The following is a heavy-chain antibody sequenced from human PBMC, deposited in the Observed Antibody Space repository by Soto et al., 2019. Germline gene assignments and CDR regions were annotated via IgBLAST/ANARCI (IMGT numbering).Heavy chain of an antibody. J-gene: IGHJ3*02. CDR3: AKGGSGSYSNAFDI. CDR2: IYYSGST. CDR1: GGSISSSSYY. D-gene: IGHD3-10*01. Sequence: PSETLSLTCTVSGGSISSSSYYWGWIRQPPGKGLEWIGSIYYSGSTYYNPSLKRRVTISVDTSKNQFSLKLSSVTAADTAVYYCAKGGSGSYSNAFDIWGQGTMVTGSS. V-gene: IGHV4-39*01.